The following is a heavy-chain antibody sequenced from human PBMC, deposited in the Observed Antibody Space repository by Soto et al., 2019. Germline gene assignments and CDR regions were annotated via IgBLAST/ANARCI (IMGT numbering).Heavy chain of an antibody. CDR1: GFTFSSYA. V-gene: IGHV3-30-3*01. Sequence: GGSLRLSCVASGFTFSSYAIHWVRQAPGKGLEWVAVISYDGSDKYYADSVKGRFTISRDSSKNTVYLQMNSLRAEGTAVYYCAREKLRYFVYWGQGTLVTVSS. CDR3: AREKLRYFVY. D-gene: IGHD3-9*01. CDR2: ISYDGSDK. J-gene: IGHJ4*02.